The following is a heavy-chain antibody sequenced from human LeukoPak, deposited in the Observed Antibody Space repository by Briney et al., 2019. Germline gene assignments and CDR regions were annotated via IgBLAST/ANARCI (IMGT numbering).Heavy chain of an antibody. CDR3: ARGGDCSSITCPFGY. V-gene: IGHV3-30*03. CDR2: ISDDGNNI. J-gene: IGHJ4*02. D-gene: IGHD2-2*01. CDR1: GFTFSSYA. Sequence: GGSLRLSCAASGFTFSSYAMSWVRQAPGKGLEWVAVISDDGNNIHYADSVKGRFTISRDNPKNTLYMQMNSLRVEDTAIYYCARGGDCSSITCPFGYWGQGTLVAVSS.